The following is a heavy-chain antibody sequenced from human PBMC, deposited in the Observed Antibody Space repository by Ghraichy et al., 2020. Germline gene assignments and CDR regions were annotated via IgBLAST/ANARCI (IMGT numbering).Heavy chain of an antibody. CDR3: ARPSNSWPYVAVDI. CDR2: IYASGTT. D-gene: IGHD2-2*01. CDR1: GYSISNDYY. V-gene: IGHV4-38-2*01. J-gene: IGHJ3*02. Sequence: SQTLSLTCVVSGYSISNDYYWGWIRHPPGKGLEWIGNIYASGTTYYNPSLRSRVTISLDTSTNQFSLSLNSVTAADTAVYYCARPSNSWPYVAVDIWGHGTMVTVSS.